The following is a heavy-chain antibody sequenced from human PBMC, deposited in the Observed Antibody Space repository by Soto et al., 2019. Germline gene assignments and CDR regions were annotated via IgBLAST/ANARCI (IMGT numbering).Heavy chain of an antibody. D-gene: IGHD6-19*01. J-gene: IGHJ1*01. CDR2: INPSDGST. V-gene: IGHV1-46*01. CDR3: VAVAGTRALQH. CDR1: GYTFTSYY. Sequence: QVQLVQSGAEVKKPGASVKVSCKASGYTFTSYYMHWVRQAPGQGLEWMGIINPSDGSTSYAQKFQGRVTITRDTSTSTVYMELSSLRSEDTAVYYCVAVAGTRALQHWGQGTLVTVSS.